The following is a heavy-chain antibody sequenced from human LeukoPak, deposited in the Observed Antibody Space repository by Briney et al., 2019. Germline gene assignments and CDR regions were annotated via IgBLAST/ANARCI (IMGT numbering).Heavy chain of an antibody. CDR3: AKSHGSGSYYKYGMDV. Sequence: GGSLRLSCAASGFTFSSYGMHWVRQAPGKGLEGVAVILSDGSKEFYTDSVKGRFTISRDNAKNSLYLQMNSLRAEDTALYYCAKSHGSGSYYKYGMDVWGQGTTVTVSS. D-gene: IGHD3-10*01. CDR2: ILSDGSKE. V-gene: IGHV3-33*03. CDR1: GFTFSSYG. J-gene: IGHJ6*02.